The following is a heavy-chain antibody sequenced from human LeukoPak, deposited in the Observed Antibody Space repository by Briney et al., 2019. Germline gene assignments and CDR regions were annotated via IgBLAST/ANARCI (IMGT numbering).Heavy chain of an antibody. D-gene: IGHD3-16*02. CDR3: ARRRYCDYVWGSYRPRCYFDY. Sequence: PSETLSLTCAVYGGSFSGYYWSWIRQPPGKGLEWIGEINHSGSTNYNPSLKSRVTISVDTSKNQFSLKLSSATAADTAVYYCARRRYCDYVWGSYRPRCYFDYWGQGTLVTVSS. CDR2: INHSGST. J-gene: IGHJ4*02. V-gene: IGHV4-34*01. CDR1: GGSFSGYY.